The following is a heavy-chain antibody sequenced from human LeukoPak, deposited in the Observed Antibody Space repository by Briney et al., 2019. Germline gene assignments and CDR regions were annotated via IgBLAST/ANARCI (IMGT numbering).Heavy chain of an antibody. CDR1: GYTFTGYY. Sequence: ASVKVSCKTSGYTFTGYYIHWVRQAPGQGLEWMGWINPNSGGTNYAQNFQGRVAMTRDTSISTAYMELGRLRSGDTAVYYCARSPGLDTAVVNRPWGQGTLITVSS. D-gene: IGHD5-18*01. J-gene: IGHJ5*02. CDR3: ARSPGLDTAVVNRP. V-gene: IGHV1-2*02. CDR2: INPNSGGT.